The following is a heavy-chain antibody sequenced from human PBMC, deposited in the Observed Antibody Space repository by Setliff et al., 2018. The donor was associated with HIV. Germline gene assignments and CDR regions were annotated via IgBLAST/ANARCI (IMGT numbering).Heavy chain of an antibody. Sequence: PGGSLRLSCAASGFTFSTYAMNWVRQAPGKGLEWVSDISGGAGSTHYADSVKGRFNISRDNSKNTLYLQMNSLRAEDTAVYYCAKSQGYYDSSGYYVLSDWGQGTLVTVSS. CDR3: AKSQGYYDSSGYYVLSD. CDR1: GFTFSTYA. CDR2: ISGGAGST. D-gene: IGHD3-22*01. V-gene: IGHV3-23*01. J-gene: IGHJ4*02.